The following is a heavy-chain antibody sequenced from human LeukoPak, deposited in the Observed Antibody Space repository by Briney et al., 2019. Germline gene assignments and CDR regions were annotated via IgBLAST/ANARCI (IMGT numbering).Heavy chain of an antibody. J-gene: IGHJ4*02. CDR3: ARDEALIVDGPGEPIDF. D-gene: IGHD1-26*01. Sequence: ASVKVSCKASGYTFTSYDINWVRQATGQGLEWMGWMNPNSGNTGYAQKFQGRVTMTRNTSISTAYMELSSLRFENTAVYYCARDEALIVDGPGEPIDFWGQGTQVTVSS. V-gene: IGHV1-8*01. CDR1: GYTFTSYD. CDR2: MNPNSGNT.